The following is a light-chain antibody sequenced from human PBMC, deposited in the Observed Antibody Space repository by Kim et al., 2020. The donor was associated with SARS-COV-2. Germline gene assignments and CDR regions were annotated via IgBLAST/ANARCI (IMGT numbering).Light chain of an antibody. J-gene: IGKJ4*01. V-gene: IGKV1-16*02. Sequence: DIQMTQSPSSLSASVGDRVTITCRASQDINNYLAWFQQKPGEAPKSLIYAASSLLSGVPSKFSGNGSGTDFTLTISSLQPEDSTTYYCQHYYTHPLTFGGGTKVDIK. CDR3: QHYYTHPLT. CDR2: AAS. CDR1: QDINNY.